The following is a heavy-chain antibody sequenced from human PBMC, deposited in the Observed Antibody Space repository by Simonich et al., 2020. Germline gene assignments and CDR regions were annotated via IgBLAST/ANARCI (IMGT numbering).Heavy chain of an antibody. CDR3: ARVGYSNYYYYGMDV. J-gene: IGHJ6*02. Sequence: QVQLQESGPGLVKPSETLSLTCAVSGYSISIGYYWGCIRRPQGKGLEWIGSIYHSGSTYYNPSLKSRVTISVDTSKTQFSLKLSSVTAADTAVYYCARVGYSNYYYYGMDVWGQGTTVTVSS. CDR1: GYSISIGYY. V-gene: IGHV4-38-2*01. D-gene: IGHD6-13*01. CDR2: IYHSGST.